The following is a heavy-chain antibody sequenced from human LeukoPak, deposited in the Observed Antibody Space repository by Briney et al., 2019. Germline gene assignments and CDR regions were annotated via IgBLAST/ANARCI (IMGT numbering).Heavy chain of an antibody. CDR1: GYTFTSYY. Sequence: GASVKVSCKASGYTFTSYYMHWVRQAPGQGLEWMGIINPSGGSTSYAQKFQGRVTMTRDTSTSTVYMELSSLRSEDTAVYYCARCEAYLWGSYRHLDHWGQGTLVTVSS. CDR2: INPSGGST. CDR3: ARCEAYLWGSYRHLDH. J-gene: IGHJ4*02. D-gene: IGHD3-16*02. V-gene: IGHV1-46*01.